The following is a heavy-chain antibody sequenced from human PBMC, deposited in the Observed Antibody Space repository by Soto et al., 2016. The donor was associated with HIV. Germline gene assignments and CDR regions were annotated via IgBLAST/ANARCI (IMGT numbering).Heavy chain of an antibody. Sequence: QVQLVQSGAEVKKPGASVKVSCKVSGYTLTELSMHWVRQAPGKGLEWMGGFDPEDGETIYAQKFQGRVTMTEDTSTDTAYMELSSLRSEDTAVYYCARLGIAVAGTRDAFDTWGQGTMVTVSS. CDR1: GYTLTELS. V-gene: IGHV1-24*01. D-gene: IGHD6-19*01. CDR3: ARLGIAVAGTRDAFDT. CDR2: FDPEDGET. J-gene: IGHJ3*02.